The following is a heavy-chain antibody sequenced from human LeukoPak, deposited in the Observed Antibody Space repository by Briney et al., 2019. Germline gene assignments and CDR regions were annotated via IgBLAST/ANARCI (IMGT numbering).Heavy chain of an antibody. CDR1: GFTFSSYG. J-gene: IGHJ4*02. Sequence: GGSLRLSCAASGFTFSSYGIHWVRQAPGKGLEWVAVISNDGSNKYYADSVKGRFTISRDNSKNTLYLQMNSLRAEDTAVYYCARDPGREFDYWGQGTLVTVSS. CDR3: ARDPGREFDY. V-gene: IGHV3-30*03. D-gene: IGHD1-26*01. CDR2: ISNDGSNK.